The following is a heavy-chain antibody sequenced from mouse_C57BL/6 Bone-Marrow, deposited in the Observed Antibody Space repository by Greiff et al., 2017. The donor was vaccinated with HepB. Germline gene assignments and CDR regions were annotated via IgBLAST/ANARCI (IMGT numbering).Heavy chain of an antibody. CDR1: GFTFSDYY. V-gene: IGHV5-16*01. CDR3: ARGHYYGSSYWGAMDY. CDR2: INYDGSST. J-gene: IGHJ4*01. D-gene: IGHD1-1*01. Sequence: EVNLVESEGGLVQPGSSMKLSCTASGFTFSDYYMAWVRQVPEKGLEWVANINYDGSSTYYLDSLKSRFIISRDNAKNILYLQMSSLKSEDTATYYCARGHYYGSSYWGAMDYWGQGTSVTVSS.